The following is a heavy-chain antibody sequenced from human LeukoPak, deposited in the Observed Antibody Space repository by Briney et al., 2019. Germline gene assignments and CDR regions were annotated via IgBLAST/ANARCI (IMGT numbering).Heavy chain of an antibody. CDR3: ARGSLVPAAIGSGMDV. V-gene: IGHV3-21*01. J-gene: IGHJ6*04. CDR1: GFTFSSYS. CDR2: ISSSSSYI. D-gene: IGHD2-2*02. Sequence: GGSLRLSCAASGFTFSSYSMNWVRQAPGKGLEWVSSISSSSSYIYYADSVKGRFTISRDNAKNSLYLQMNSLRAEDTAVYYCARGSLVPAAIGSGMDVWGKGTTVTVSS.